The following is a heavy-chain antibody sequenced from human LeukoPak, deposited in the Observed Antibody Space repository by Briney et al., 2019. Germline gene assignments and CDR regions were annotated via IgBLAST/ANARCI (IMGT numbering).Heavy chain of an antibody. V-gene: IGHV4-61*02. CDR3: VRGTRYDMDV. CDR1: GDSIGSGSYY. Sequence: SETLSLTCSVSGDSIGSGSYYWSWLRQPAGKGLEWFVRIHSSGRTTYNPSLKSRATISVDTSKNQFSLRMNSVTAANTALYYCVRGTRYDMDVWGRGTTVTVAS. CDR2: IHSSGRT. J-gene: IGHJ6*03.